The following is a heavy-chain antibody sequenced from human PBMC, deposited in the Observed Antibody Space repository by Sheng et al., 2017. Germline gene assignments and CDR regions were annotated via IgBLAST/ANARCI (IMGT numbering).Heavy chain of an antibody. CDR2: IYYSGST. CDR1: GGSISSGGYY. J-gene: IGHJ4*02. Sequence: QVQLQESGPGLVIPSQTLSLTCAVSGGSISSGGYYWSWIRQHPGKGLEWIGYIYYSGSTYYNPSLKSRVTMSLDTSKNQFSLKLSSVTAADTAVYYCARSKSYDFDYVGPGSAGHRLL. V-gene: IGHV4-31*11. CDR3: ARSKSYDFDY. D-gene: IGHD3-10*01.